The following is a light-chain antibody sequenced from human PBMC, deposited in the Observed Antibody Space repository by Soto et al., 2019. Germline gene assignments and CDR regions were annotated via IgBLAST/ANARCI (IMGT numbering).Light chain of an antibody. CDR2: LDSDGSH. Sequence: QSVLTQSPSASASLGASVKLTCTLSSGHSTYTITWHQQQPDQGPRYLMSLDSDGSHYKGDGIPDRFSGSSSGAERYLTISSLQYEDEADYYCQTWATGPDWVFGGGTKVTVL. J-gene: IGLJ3*02. V-gene: IGLV4-69*01. CDR1: SGHSTYT. CDR3: QTWATGPDWV.